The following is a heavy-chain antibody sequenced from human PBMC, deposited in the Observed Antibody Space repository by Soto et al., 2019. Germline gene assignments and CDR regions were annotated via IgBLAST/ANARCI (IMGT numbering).Heavy chain of an antibody. V-gene: IGHV4-59*08. CDR3: ASGPRGWHPFYYMDV. Sequence: SETLSLTCTVSGGSISSYYWSWIRQPPGKGLEWIGYIYYSGSTNYNPSLKSRVTISVDTSKNQFSLKLSSVTAADTAVYYCASGPRGWHPFYYMDVWGKGNTVTVSS. CDR2: IYYSGST. CDR1: GGSISSYY. J-gene: IGHJ6*03. D-gene: IGHD6-19*01.